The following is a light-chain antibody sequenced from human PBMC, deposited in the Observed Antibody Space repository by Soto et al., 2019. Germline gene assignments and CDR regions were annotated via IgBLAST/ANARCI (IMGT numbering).Light chain of an antibody. CDR3: QQYNSYSTT. J-gene: IGKJ2*01. CDR1: QSLSSW. CDR2: HAS. Sequence: DIEMTQFPSTLSASAGDRVTITCRASQSLSSWLAWYQQRPGQAPKLLIYHASILESGVPSRFSGSGSGTEFTLTISSLQPDDSATYYCQQYNSYSTTFGPGTKVEIK. V-gene: IGKV1-5*01.